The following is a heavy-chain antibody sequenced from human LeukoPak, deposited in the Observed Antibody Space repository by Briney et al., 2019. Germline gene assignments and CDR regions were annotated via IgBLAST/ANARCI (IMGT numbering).Heavy chain of an antibody. Sequence: SETLSLTCTVSGDSISTSNSYWGWIRQPPGKGLEWIGSIYYSGSTYYNPSLKSRVTISVDTSKNQFSLKLSSVTAADTAVYYCAKSGSYSPDAFDIWGQGTMVTVSS. CDR1: GDSISTSNSY. CDR2: IYYSGST. J-gene: IGHJ3*02. D-gene: IGHD1-26*01. V-gene: IGHV4-39*01. CDR3: AKSGSYSPDAFDI.